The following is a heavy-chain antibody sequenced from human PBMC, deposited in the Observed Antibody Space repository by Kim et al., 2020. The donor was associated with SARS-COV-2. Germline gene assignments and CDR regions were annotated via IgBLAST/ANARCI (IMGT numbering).Heavy chain of an antibody. CDR1: GFTFSSYG. CDR2: ISYDGSNK. J-gene: IGHJ4*02. CDR3: AKARGILRYFDWLLRDFFDY. Sequence: GGSLRLSCAASGFTFSSYGMHWVRQAPGKGLEWVAVISYDGSNKYYADSVKGRFTISRDNSKNTLYLQMNSLRAEDTAVYYCAKARGILRYFDWLLRDFFDYWGQGTLVTVSS. V-gene: IGHV3-30*18. D-gene: IGHD3-9*01.